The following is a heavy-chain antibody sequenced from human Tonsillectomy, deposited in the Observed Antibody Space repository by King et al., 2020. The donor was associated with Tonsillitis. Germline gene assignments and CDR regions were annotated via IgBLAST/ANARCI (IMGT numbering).Heavy chain of an antibody. CDR3: GRIYCGGDCYSGPWDY. Sequence: VQLVESGAEVKKPGASVKVSCKASVYTFTDYGVSWVRQAPGQGLEWMGWISTYNGNTNYAQKLQCRVTMTTDTSTSTAYIELRSLRSDDTAVYYCGRIYCGGDCYSGPWDYWGQGTLVTGSS. CDR2: ISTYNGNT. J-gene: IGHJ4*02. CDR1: VYTFTDYG. D-gene: IGHD2-21*02. V-gene: IGHV1-18*01.